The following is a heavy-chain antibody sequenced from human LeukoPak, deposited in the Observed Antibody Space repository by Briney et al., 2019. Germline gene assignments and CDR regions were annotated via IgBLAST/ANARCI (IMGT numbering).Heavy chain of an antibody. J-gene: IGHJ1*01. V-gene: IGHV3-7*01. CDR3: AKVAKYYYGSETYYFLEH. Sequence: PGGSLRLSCAASGFTFTTYWMTWVRQAPGKGLEWVASINQDGTEKYYVDSVKGRFTISRDNAKNSLYLQMNSLRVEDTAVYYCAKVAKYYYGSETYYFLEHWGQGTPVTASS. D-gene: IGHD3-10*01. CDR2: INQDGTEK. CDR1: GFTFTTYW.